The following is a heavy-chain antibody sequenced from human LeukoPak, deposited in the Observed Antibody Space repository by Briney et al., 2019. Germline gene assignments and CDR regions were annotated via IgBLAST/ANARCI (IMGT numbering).Heavy chain of an antibody. Sequence: ASVKVSCKASGYTFTSYGISWVRQAPGQGLEWMGGIIPIFGTANYAQKFQGRVTITADESTSTAYMELSSLRSEDTAVYYCARSSGEKWLLLSYWGQGTLVTVSS. CDR1: GYTFTSYG. CDR3: ARSSGEKWLLLSY. J-gene: IGHJ4*02. V-gene: IGHV1-69*13. CDR2: IIPIFGTA. D-gene: IGHD3-22*01.